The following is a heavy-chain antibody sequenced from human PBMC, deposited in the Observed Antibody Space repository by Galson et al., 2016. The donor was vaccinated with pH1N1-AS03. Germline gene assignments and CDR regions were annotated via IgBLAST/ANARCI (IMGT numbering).Heavy chain of an antibody. Sequence: SLRLSCAASGFTFSSYSISWVRQAPGKGLEWVSYISSSSSTIYYADSVKGRFTISRDNAKNSLYLQMNSLRAEETAVYYCGPLYIGNYLYDYWGQGTLVTVSS. CDR2: ISSSSSTI. J-gene: IGHJ4*02. V-gene: IGHV3-48*01. CDR3: GPLYIGNYLYDY. D-gene: IGHD1-26*01. CDR1: GFTFSSYS.